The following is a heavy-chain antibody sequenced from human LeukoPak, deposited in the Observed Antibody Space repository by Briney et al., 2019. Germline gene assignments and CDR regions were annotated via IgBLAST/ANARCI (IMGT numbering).Heavy chain of an antibody. D-gene: IGHD1-14*01. CDR2: IYHSGNT. CDR1: GGSISSYY. CDR3: ARDFTGYNLFDP. J-gene: IGHJ5*02. Sequence: PSETLSLTCTVSGGSISSYYWSWIRQPPGKELEWIGYIYHSGNTEYNPSLKSRVTISVDMSKNQFSLKLSSVTAADTAVYYCARDFTGYNLFDPWGQGTLVTVSS. V-gene: IGHV4-59*12.